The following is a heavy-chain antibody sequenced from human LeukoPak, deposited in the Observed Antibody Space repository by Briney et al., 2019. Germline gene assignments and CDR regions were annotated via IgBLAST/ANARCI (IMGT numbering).Heavy chain of an antibody. J-gene: IGHJ4*02. Sequence: PGGSLRLSCAASRFTFSDYYMSWIRQAPGEGLEWVSYISSSSSYTNYADPVKGRFTISRDNDKNSLYLQMNSLRAEDTAVYYCARAPVATMADYWGQGTLATVSS. D-gene: IGHD5-12*01. CDR1: RFTFSDYY. V-gene: IGHV3-11*06. CDR2: ISSSSSYT. CDR3: ARAPVATMADY.